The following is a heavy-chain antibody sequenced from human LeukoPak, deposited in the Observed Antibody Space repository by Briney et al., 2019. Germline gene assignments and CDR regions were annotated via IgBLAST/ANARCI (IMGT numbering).Heavy chain of an antibody. CDR2: IYYSGST. D-gene: IGHD1-26*01. Sequence: SETLSLTCTVSGASIGHFYWTWIRQPPGKGLEWIGYIYYSGSTNYNPSLKSRVTISVDTSKNQFSLNLSSVTAADTAVYYCARLRSPGDFDYWGQGTLVAVSS. CDR1: GASIGHFY. V-gene: IGHV4-59*12. J-gene: IGHJ4*02. CDR3: ARLRSPGDFDY.